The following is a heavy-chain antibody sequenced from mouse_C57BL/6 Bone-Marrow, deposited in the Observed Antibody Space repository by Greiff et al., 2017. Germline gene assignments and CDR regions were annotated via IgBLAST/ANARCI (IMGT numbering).Heavy chain of an antibody. CDR2: IYPGSGST. J-gene: IGHJ4*01. Sequence: QVQLQQPGAELVKPGASVKMSCKASGYTFTSYWITWVKQRPGQGLEWIGDIYPGSGSTNYNEKFKSKATLTVDTSSSTAYMQRSSLTSEDSAVYYCVRRKTTGLRGMDYWGQGTSVTVSS. CDR1: GYTFTSYW. CDR3: VRRKTTGLRGMDY. D-gene: IGHD1-1*01. V-gene: IGHV1-55*01.